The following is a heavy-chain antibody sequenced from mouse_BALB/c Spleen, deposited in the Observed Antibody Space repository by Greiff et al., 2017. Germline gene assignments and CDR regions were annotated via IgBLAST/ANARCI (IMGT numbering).Heavy chain of an antibody. V-gene: IGHV5-9-4*01. D-gene: IGHD2-4*01. J-gene: IGHJ4*01. CDR2: ISSGGSYT. Sequence: EVMLVESGGGLVKPGGSLKLSCAASGFTFSSYAMSWVRQSPEKRLEWVAEISSGGSYTYYPDTVTGRFTISRDNAKNTLYLEMSSLRSEDTAMYYCARHDYAEGDYYAMDYWGQGTSVTVSS. CDR3: ARHDYAEGDYYAMDY. CDR1: GFTFSSYA.